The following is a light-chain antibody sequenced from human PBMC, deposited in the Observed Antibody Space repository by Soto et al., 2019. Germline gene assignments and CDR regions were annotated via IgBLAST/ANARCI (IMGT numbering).Light chain of an antibody. CDR1: NNDVGDYNF. Sequence: QSALTQPASVSGSPGQSITISCTGTNNDVGDYNFVSWYQQHPGKAPKLMIYGVTTRPSGISNRFSGSKSGNTASLTISGLQPEDEADYYCSSFTPSTTVVFGGGTKLTVL. J-gene: IGLJ2*01. CDR3: SSFTPSTTVV. CDR2: GVT. V-gene: IGLV2-14*03.